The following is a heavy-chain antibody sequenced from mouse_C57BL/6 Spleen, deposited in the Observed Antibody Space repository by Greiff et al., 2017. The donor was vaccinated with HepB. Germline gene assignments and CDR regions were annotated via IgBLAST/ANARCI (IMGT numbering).Heavy chain of an antibody. J-gene: IGHJ2*01. V-gene: IGHV1-61*01. CDR1: GYTFTSYW. CDR3: ARMSKYGNYDYFDY. D-gene: IGHD2-10*02. Sequence: QVQLQQPGAELVRPGSSVKLSCKASGYTFTSYWMDWVKQRPGQGLEWIGNIYPSDSETHYNQKFKDKATLTVDKSSSTAYMQHSSPTSEDSAVYYCARMSKYGNYDYFDYWGQGTTLTVSS. CDR2: IYPSDSET.